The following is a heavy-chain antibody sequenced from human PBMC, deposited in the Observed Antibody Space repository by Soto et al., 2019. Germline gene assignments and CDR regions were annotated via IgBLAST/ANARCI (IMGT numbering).Heavy chain of an antibody. D-gene: IGHD3-3*01. CDR3: AREENDFWSGFIHWFDP. CDR2: IWYDGSNK. CDR1: GFTFSSYG. V-gene: IGHV3-33*01. Sequence: GGSLRLSCAASGFTFSSYGMHWVRQAPGKGLEWVAVIWYDGSNKYYADSVKGRFTISRDNSKNTLYLQMNSLRAEDTAVYYCAREENDFWSGFIHWFDPWGQGTLVTVSS. J-gene: IGHJ5*02.